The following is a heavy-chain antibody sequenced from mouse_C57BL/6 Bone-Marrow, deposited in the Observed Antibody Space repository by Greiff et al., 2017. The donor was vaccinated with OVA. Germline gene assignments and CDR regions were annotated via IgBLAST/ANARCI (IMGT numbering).Heavy chain of an antibody. Sequence: QVQLQQSGAELVRPGTSEKVSCKASGYAFTNYLIEWVKQRPGQGLEWIGVINPGSGGTNYNEKFKGKATLTADKSSSTAYMQLSSLTSEDSAVYFCARGGYSNYVHWYFDVWGTGTTVTVSS. J-gene: IGHJ1*03. CDR3: ARGGYSNYVHWYFDV. V-gene: IGHV1-54*01. CDR1: GYAFTNYL. CDR2: INPGSGGT. D-gene: IGHD2-5*01.